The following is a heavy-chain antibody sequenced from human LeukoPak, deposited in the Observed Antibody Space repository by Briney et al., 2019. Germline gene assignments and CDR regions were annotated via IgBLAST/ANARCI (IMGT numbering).Heavy chain of an antibody. Sequence: PSETLSLTCTVSGGSISSYYWSWIRQPPGKGLEWIGYIYYSGSTNYNPSLKSRVTTSVDTSKNQFSLKLSSVTAADTAVYYCAREGGYYYDSSGYYSNWFDPWGQGTLVTVSS. J-gene: IGHJ5*02. CDR2: IYYSGST. CDR3: AREGGYYYDSSGYYSNWFDP. CDR1: GGSISSYY. V-gene: IGHV4-59*01. D-gene: IGHD3-22*01.